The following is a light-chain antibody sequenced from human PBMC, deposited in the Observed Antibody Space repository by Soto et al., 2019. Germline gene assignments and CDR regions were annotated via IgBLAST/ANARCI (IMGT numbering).Light chain of an antibody. Sequence: DIQMTQSPSSLSASVGDRVTITCRASQSISSWLAWYQQKPGKAPNLLIYKASTLESGVPSRFSGSGSGTEFTLTISSLQPDDFATYYCQQYHSYYTFGQGTKLEIK. J-gene: IGKJ2*01. V-gene: IGKV1-5*03. CDR3: QQYHSYYT. CDR2: KAS. CDR1: QSISSW.